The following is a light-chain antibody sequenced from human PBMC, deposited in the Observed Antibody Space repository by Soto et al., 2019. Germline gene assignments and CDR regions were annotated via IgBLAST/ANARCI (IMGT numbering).Light chain of an antibody. V-gene: IGKV3-20*01. Sequence: EIVLTQYTSTLSLSPGERATLSCRASQSVSSSYLAWYQQKPGQAPRLLIYGASSRATGIPDRFSGSGSGTDFTLTISCLQSEDFATYYCQQYYSYPRTFGQGTKVDI. J-gene: IGKJ1*01. CDR2: GAS. CDR3: QQYYSYPRT. CDR1: QSVSSSY.